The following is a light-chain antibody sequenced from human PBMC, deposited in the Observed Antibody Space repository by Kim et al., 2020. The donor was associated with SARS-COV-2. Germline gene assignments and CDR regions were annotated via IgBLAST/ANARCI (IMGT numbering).Light chain of an antibody. Sequence: EIVLTQSPGTLSLSPGERATLSCSASQSVSSSHLAWYQQKPGQAPRLLIYGASTRATGIPDRFSGSGSGTDFTLTISRLEPEDFAVFYCQKYGSTWTFGQGTKVDIK. CDR2: GAS. CDR3: QKYGSTWT. J-gene: IGKJ1*01. CDR1: QSVSSSH. V-gene: IGKV3-20*01.